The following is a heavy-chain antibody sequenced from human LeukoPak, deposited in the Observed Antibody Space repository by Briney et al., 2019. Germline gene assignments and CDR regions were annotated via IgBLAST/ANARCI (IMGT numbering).Heavy chain of an antibody. CDR2: IIPIFGTA. J-gene: IGHJ4*02. CDR3: ARDTTRYSNYESFDY. Sequence: ASVKVSCKASGGTFSSYAISWVRQAPGQGLEWMGGIIPIFGTANYAQKFQGRVTITADESTSTAYMELSSLRSEDTAVYYCARDTTRYSNYESFDYWGQGTLVTVSS. D-gene: IGHD4-11*01. CDR1: GGTFSSYA. V-gene: IGHV1-69*13.